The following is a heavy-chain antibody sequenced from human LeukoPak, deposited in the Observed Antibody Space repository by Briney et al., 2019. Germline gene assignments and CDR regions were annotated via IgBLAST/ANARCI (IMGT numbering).Heavy chain of an antibody. J-gene: IGHJ4*02. CDR1: GYTFTSYY. CDR3: ARDGVEINGTTYKDY. D-gene: IGHD1-7*01. Sequence: ASVKVSCKASGYTFTSYYMHWVRQAPGQGLEWMGIINPSGGSTSYAQKFQGRVTMTRATSTSTVYMELSSLRSEDTAVYYCARDGVEINGTTYKDYWGQGTLVTVSS. V-gene: IGHV1-46*01. CDR2: INPSGGST.